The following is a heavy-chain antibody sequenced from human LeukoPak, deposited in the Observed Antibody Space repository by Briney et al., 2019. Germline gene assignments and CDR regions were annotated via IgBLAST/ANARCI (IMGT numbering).Heavy chain of an antibody. D-gene: IGHD2-15*01. J-gene: IGHJ4*02. CDR3: AREKSDCSGGSCYSVFDY. Sequence: GGSMRLSCAASGFTFSSYAMSWVRQAPGKGLEWVSAISGSGGSTYYADSVKGRFTISRDNSKNTLYLQMNSLRAEDTAVYYCAREKSDCSGGSCYSVFDYWGQRTLVTVSS. CDR2: ISGSGGST. V-gene: IGHV3-23*01. CDR1: GFTFSSYA.